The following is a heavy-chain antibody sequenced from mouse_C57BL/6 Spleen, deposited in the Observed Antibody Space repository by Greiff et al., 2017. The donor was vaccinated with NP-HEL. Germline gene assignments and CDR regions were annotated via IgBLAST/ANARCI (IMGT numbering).Heavy chain of an antibody. CDR1: GYTFTSYW. V-gene: IGHV1-72*01. CDR2: IDPNSGGT. D-gene: IGHD2-14*01. Sequence: QVQLQQPGAELVKPGASVKLSCKASGYTFTSYWMHWVKQRPGRGLEWIGRIDPNSGGTKYNEKFKSKATLTVDKPSSTAYMQLSSLTSEDSAVYNCARGYDAYYYAMDYWGQGTSVTVSS. J-gene: IGHJ4*01. CDR3: ARGYDAYYYAMDY.